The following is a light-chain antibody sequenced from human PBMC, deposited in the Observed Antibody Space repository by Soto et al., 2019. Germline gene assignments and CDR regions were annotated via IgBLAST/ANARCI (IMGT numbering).Light chain of an antibody. CDR3: QQYGTSPWT. V-gene: IGKV3-20*01. CDR2: HAS. J-gene: IGKJ1*01. CDR1: QSVSSNC. Sequence: EIVLTQSPGTLSLSPGERATLSCRASQSVSSNCLAWYQQKPGQAPRLLIFHASNRATGIPDRFSGSGSGTDFPLTISSLEPEDFAVFYCQQYGTSPWTFGQGNRVDIK.